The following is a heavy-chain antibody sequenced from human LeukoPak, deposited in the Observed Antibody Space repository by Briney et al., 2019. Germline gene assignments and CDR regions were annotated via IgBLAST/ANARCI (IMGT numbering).Heavy chain of an antibody. Sequence: GCSLPLSCLASGFTFSRAGMRWVRQAPGKGLEWVSYIRYDGNNKYYGDSVKGRLTVSRDNSKNTLYLQMNSLRVEDTAVYYCARTYNPDYWGQGTLVTVSS. J-gene: IGHJ4*02. CDR2: IRYDGNNK. CDR1: GFTFSRAG. D-gene: IGHD1-14*01. V-gene: IGHV3-30*02. CDR3: ARTYNPDY.